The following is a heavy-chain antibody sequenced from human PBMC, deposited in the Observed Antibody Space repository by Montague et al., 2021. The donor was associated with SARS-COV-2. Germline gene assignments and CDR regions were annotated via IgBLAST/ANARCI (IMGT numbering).Heavy chain of an antibody. V-gene: IGHV3-23*01. J-gene: IGHJ4*02. Sequence: SLRLSCAASGFIFSRYALSWVRQAPGRGLEWVASISGSVDSPYYSDSXXVLFTISRDTSKDTLYLQMNSPGADDTAIFTLYLQMNSLRAEDTAIYYCAKEEIRSDYGDPQPSDFWGQGTLVTVSS. CDR1: GFIFSRYA. D-gene: IGHD4-17*01. CDR3: YLQMNSLRAEDTAIYYCAKEEIRSDYGDPQPSDF. CDR2: ISGSVDSP.